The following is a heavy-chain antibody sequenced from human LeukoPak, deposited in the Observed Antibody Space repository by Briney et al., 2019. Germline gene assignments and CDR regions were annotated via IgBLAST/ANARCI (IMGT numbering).Heavy chain of an antibody. CDR1: GGSISSSSYY. CDR3: ARDEGSAYPFDY. D-gene: IGHD3-22*01. V-gene: IGHV4-39*07. CDR2: LYYSGST. J-gene: IGHJ4*02. Sequence: SETLSLTCTVSGGSISSSSYYWGWIRQPPGKGLEWIGSLYYSGSTYYNPSLKSRVTISVDTSKNQFSLNLNSVTAADTAVYFCARDEGSAYPFDYWGQGTLVTVSS.